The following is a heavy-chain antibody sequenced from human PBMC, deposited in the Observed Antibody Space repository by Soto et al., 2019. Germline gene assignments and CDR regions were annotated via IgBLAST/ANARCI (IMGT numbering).Heavy chain of an antibody. Sequence: QITLKESGPTLVKPTQTLTLTCTFSGFSLSTGGVGVAWIRQPPGKALEWLAIIYWDDDKRYSPSLQSRLTITKGNSKNQVVLPMTNMDPVDTGKYYCAHALTTYYDFPYYDMDVWGQGTTVTVSS. CDR1: GFSLSTGGVG. CDR2: IYWDDDK. J-gene: IGHJ6*02. CDR3: AHALTTYYDFPYYDMDV. V-gene: IGHV2-5*02. D-gene: IGHD3-22*01.